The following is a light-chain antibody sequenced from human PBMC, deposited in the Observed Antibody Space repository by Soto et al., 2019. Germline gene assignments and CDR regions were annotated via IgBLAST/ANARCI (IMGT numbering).Light chain of an antibody. J-gene: IGLJ1*01. CDR3: SSYTSGSTYV. V-gene: IGLV2-14*01. CDR2: DVS. Sequence: QSVLTQPASVSGSPGQSIPISCTGNSSDVGGYNYVSWYQQHPGKAPKLMIYDVSNRPSGVSIRFSASKSGNTASLTISGLQAEDEADYYCSSYTSGSTYVFGTGTKVTVL. CDR1: SSDVGGYNY.